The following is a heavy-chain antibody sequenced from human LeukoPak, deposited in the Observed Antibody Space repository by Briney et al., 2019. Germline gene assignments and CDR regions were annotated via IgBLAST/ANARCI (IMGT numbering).Heavy chain of an antibody. CDR2: ISAYNGNT. D-gene: IGHD2-15*01. Sequence: ASVKVSCKASGYTFSSYGISWVRQARQAPGQGLEWMGWISAYNGNTIYVHNLQGRVTMTTDTSTTTAYMELRSLTSADTAVYYCARTPFLHCSGGTCYSDSWGQGTLVTVSS. J-gene: IGHJ4*02. V-gene: IGHV1-18*01. CDR3: ARTPFLHCSGGTCYSDS. CDR1: GYTFSSYG.